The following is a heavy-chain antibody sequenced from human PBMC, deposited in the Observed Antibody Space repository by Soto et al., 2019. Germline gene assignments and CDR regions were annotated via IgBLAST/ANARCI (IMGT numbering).Heavy chain of an antibody. J-gene: IGHJ4*02. Sequence: VGSLRLSCAASGFTFSNYGMHWVRQAPGKGLEWVAIIAYDGTNTYYADSVKGRFTISRDNSENTLYLQMNSLRDEDTAVYYCAKDDGTFFYDTSGYPLDYWGQGTLVTVSS. V-gene: IGHV3-30*18. CDR3: AKDDGTFFYDTSGYPLDY. D-gene: IGHD3-22*01. CDR2: IAYDGTNT. CDR1: GFTFSNYG.